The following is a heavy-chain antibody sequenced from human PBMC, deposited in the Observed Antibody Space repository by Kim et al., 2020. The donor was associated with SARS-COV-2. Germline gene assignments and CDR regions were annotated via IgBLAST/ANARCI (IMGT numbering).Heavy chain of an antibody. Sequence: GGSLRLSCAASGFTFSSYGMHWVRQAPGKGLEWVAVIWYDGSNKYYADSVKGRFTISRDNSKNTLYLQMNSLRAEDTAVYYCARDIETCRFARGCDYYGMDVWGQGTTVTVSS. D-gene: IGHD3-10*01. V-gene: IGHV3-33*01. J-gene: IGHJ6*02. CDR2: IWYDGSNK. CDR3: ARDIETCRFARGCDYYGMDV. CDR1: GFTFSSYG.